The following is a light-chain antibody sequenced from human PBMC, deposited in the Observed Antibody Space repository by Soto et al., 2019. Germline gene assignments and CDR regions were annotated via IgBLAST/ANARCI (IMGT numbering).Light chain of an antibody. J-gene: IGLJ2*01. CDR3: CSYAGSYTLV. CDR1: SSDVGGYHY. CDR2: DVN. V-gene: IGLV2-11*01. Sequence: QSALTQPRSVSGSPGQSVTLSCTGTSSDVGGYHYVSWYQHHPGKAPKIIIYDVNKRPSGVPDRFSGSKSGNTASLTISGIQTEDEADYYCCSYAGSYTLVFGGGTKVTVL.